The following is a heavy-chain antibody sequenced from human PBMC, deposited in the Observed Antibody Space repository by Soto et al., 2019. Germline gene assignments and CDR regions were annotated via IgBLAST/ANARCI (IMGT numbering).Heavy chain of an antibody. D-gene: IGHD3-10*01. CDR2: INAGNGNT. CDR1: VYTFTSYA. J-gene: IGHJ4*02. Sequence: QVQLVQSGAEVKKPGASVKGSCKASVYTFTSYAMHWVRQAPGQRREWMGWINAGNGNTKYSQKFQGRVTITRDTSASTAYMELSSLRSEDTAVYYCARNFVANYYGSGSLWGQGTLVTVSS. V-gene: IGHV1-3*01. CDR3: ARNFVANYYGSGSL.